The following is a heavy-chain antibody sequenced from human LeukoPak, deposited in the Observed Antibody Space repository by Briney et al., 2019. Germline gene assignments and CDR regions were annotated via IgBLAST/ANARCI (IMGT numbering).Heavy chain of an antibody. CDR3: TKNTGDFDI. CDR2: VKSVTEGGAI. D-gene: IGHD4-17*01. J-gene: IGHJ3*02. Sequence: GGSLRLSCAASGFTFSHAWMNWVRQAPGKGLEWVGRVKSVTEGGAIEYAAPVKGRFTISRDDSKNTVYLQMDSLKTEDTAMYYCTKNTGDFDIWGQGTMVIVSS. CDR1: GFTFSHAW. V-gene: IGHV3-15*07.